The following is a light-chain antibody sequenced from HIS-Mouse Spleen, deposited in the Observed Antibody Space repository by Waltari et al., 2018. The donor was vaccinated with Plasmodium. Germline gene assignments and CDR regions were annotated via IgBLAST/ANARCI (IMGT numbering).Light chain of an antibody. CDR1: ALPKKY. J-gene: IGLJ3*02. CDR2: EDS. Sequence: SYELTQPPSVSVSPGQTARITRSGDALPKKYAYWYQQKSGQAPVLVIYEDSKRPSGIPERFSGSSSGTMATLTISGAQVEDEADYYCYSTDSSGNRRVFGGGTKLTVL. V-gene: IGLV3-10*01. CDR3: YSTDSSGNRRV.